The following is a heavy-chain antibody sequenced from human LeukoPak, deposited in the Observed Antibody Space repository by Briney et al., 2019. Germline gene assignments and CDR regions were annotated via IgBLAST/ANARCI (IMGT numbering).Heavy chain of an antibody. CDR1: GFTFSSYA. CDR3: AKDQPKLRALDY. D-gene: IGHD3-16*01. CDR2: IRYDGSNK. J-gene: IGHJ4*02. V-gene: IGHV3-30*02. Sequence: PGGSLRLSCAASGFTFSSYAMHWVRQAPGKGLEWVAFIRYDGSNKYYADSVKGRYTISRDNSKNTLYLQMNSLRAEDTAVYYCAKDQPKLRALDYWGQGTLVTVSS.